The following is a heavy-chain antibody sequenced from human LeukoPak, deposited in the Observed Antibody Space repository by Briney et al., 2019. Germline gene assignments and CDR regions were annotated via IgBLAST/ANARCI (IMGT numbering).Heavy chain of an antibody. CDR1: GGSISSYY. D-gene: IGHD3-16*01. Sequence: PSETLSLTCTVSGGSISSYYWSWIRQPPGKGLEWIGYIYSSGNTDYNPSLKSRVTISVDTSKSQVSLKLSSVTAADTAIYSCARDPSTFYFDYWGQGALVTVSS. V-gene: IGHV4-59*01. CDR3: ARDPSTFYFDY. CDR2: IYSSGNT. J-gene: IGHJ4*02.